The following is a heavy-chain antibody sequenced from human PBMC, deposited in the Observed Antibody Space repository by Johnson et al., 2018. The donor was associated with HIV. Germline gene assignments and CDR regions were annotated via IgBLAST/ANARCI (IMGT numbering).Heavy chain of an antibody. D-gene: IGHD5-12*01. CDR3: AREAGGGYDSDAFDI. V-gene: IGHV3-9*01. CDR1: GFTFDDYA. CDR2: ISWNSGNI. J-gene: IGHJ3*02. Sequence: VQLVESGGGLVQPGRSLRLSCVASGFTFDDYAIHWVRQTPGKGLEWVSGISWNSGNIDYADSVKGRFTISRDNAKNSLYLQRNSLRAEDTAVYYCAREAGGGYDSDAFDIWGQGTMVTVSS.